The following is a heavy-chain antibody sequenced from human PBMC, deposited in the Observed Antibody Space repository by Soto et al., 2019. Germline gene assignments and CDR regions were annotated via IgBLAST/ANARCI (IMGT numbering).Heavy chain of an antibody. CDR3: ARGERTGPDYYYYMDV. J-gene: IGHJ6*03. CDR2: INHSGST. CDR1: GGAFSGYY. Sequence: TLGNPSPTLAVYGGAFSGYYWSWIPPPPGKGLEWIGEINHSGSTNYNPSLKSRVTISVDTSKNQFSLKLSSVTAADTAVYYCARGERTGPDYYYYMDVWGKGTTVTVSS. V-gene: IGHV4-34*01. D-gene: IGHD1-1*01.